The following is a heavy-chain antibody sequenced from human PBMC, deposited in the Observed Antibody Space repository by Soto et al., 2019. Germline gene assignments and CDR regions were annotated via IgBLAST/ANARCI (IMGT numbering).Heavy chain of an antibody. J-gene: IGHJ6*02. CDR3: ARVSWCSSTSCYQGWGRYYYGMAG. CDR2: INHSGST. V-gene: IGHV4-34*01. CDR1: GGSFMGYY. D-gene: IGHD2-2*01. Sequence: SKTLSLTCAVCGGSFMGYYWSWIRQTTGKGLDWIGEINHSGSTNYNPSLKSRVTISVDTSKNQFSLKLSSVTAADTAVYYCARVSWCSSTSCYQGWGRYYYGMAGWVHGTTVTFS.